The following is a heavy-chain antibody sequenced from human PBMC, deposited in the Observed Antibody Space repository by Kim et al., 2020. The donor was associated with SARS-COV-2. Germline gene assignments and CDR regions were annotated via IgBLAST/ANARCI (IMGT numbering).Heavy chain of an antibody. Sequence: YADSVKGRVTISRDNSKNTLDLQMNSLRAEDTAVYYWPRGTYARGGWLDPWGQGTLVTVSS. CDR3: PRGTYARGGWLDP. D-gene: IGHD1-26*01. V-gene: IGHV3-30*01. J-gene: IGHJ5*02.